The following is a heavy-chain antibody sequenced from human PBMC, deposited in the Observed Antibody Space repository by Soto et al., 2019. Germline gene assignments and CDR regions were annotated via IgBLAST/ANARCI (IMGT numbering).Heavy chain of an antibody. V-gene: IGHV1-2*04. D-gene: IGHD2-21*01. CDR2: INPNSGGT. CDR1: GYTFSGYY. J-gene: IGHJ6*03. CDR3: ARAVLYRRSLFARILWCYYCSMDV. Sequence: GASVKVSCKASGYTFSGYYMHWVRQAPGQGLEWMGWINPNSGGTNYAQKFQGWVTMTRDTSISTAYMELSRLRSDDTAVYYCARAVLYRRSLFARILWCYYCSMDVWGRGTTVTVSS.